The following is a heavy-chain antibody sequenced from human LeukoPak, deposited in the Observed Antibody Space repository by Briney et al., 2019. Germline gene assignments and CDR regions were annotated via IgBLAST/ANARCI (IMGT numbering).Heavy chain of an antibody. CDR1: GFTFSSNW. J-gene: IGHJ4*02. V-gene: IGHV3-7*01. CDR2: IKQDGSEK. Sequence: GGSLRLSCAASGFTFSSNWMSWVRQAPGKGLEWVANIKQDGSEKYYVDSVKGRFTISRDNAKNSLYLQMNSLRDEDTAVYYCARELFSSDYIWGSYYHQFDYWGQGTLVTVSS. CDR3: ARELFSSDYIWGSYYHQFDY. D-gene: IGHD3-16*01.